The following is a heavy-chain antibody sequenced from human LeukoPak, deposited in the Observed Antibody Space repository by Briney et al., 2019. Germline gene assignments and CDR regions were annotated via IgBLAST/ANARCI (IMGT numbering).Heavy chain of an antibody. V-gene: IGHV4-59*01. Sequence: PSETLSLTCTVSGGSISSYYWSWIRQPPGKGLEWIGYIYYSGSTNYNPSLKSRVTISVDTSKNQFSLKLSSVTAADTAVYYCAGAARQYWFDPWGQGTLVTVSS. J-gene: IGHJ5*02. D-gene: IGHD6-6*01. CDR3: AGAARQYWFDP. CDR1: GGSISSYY. CDR2: IYYSGST.